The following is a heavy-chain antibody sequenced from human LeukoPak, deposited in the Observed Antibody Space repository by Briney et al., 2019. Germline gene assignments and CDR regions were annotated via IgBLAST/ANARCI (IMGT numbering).Heavy chain of an antibody. J-gene: IGHJ3*02. D-gene: IGHD3-3*01. Sequence: GGSLRLSCAASGFTFSDYYMSWIRQAPGKGLEWVSYISSSGNTKYYADSVKGRFTISRDNAKNSLYLQMNSLRAEDTAVYYCATQKNDFWSRSSYDAFDIWGQGTMVIVSS. CDR3: ATQKNDFWSRSSYDAFDI. CDR1: GFTFSDYY. CDR2: ISSSGNTK. V-gene: IGHV3-11*01.